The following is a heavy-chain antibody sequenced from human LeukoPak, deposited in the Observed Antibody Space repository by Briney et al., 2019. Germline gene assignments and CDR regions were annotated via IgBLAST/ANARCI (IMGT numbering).Heavy chain of an antibody. Sequence: GGSLRLSCAASGFTFSSYGMHWVRQAPGKGLEWVSSISSSSSYIYYADSVKGRFTISRDNAKNSLYLQMNSLRAEDTAVYYCGRGGGWSWGGGADEGGQGTLVSVSS. V-gene: IGHV3-21*01. D-gene: IGHD1-26*01. CDR1: GFTFSSYG. J-gene: IGHJ4*02. CDR2: ISSSSSYI. CDR3: GRGGGWSWGGGADE.